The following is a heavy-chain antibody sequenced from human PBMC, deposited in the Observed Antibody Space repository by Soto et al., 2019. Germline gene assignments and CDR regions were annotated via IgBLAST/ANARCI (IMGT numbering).Heavy chain of an antibody. CDR2: IYWDEDK. J-gene: IGHJ5*02. CDR3: AHSGGAKYGDYNWFDP. V-gene: IGHV2-5*02. Sequence: QITLRESGPTLVKPTQTLTLTCTFSGFSLSTSGVCVGWIRQPPGKALEWLALIYWDEDKRYSPSLKSRLTITKDTSKYQVVLTMTNMDPVDTATYYCAHSGGAKYGDYNWFDPWGQGTLVIVSS. CDR1: GFSLSTSGVC. D-gene: IGHD4-17*01.